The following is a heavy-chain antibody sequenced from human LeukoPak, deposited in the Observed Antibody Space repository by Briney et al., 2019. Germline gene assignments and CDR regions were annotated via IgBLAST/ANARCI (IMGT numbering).Heavy chain of an antibody. CDR3: ARSGTWDHIAVAGTQPHYMDV. Sequence: PGRSLRLSCAASGFTFSSYGMHWVRQAPGKGLEWVAVISYDGSNKYYADSVKGRFTISRDNSKNTLYLQMNSLRAEDTAVYYCARSGTWDHIAVAGTQPHYMDVWGKGTTVTVSS. V-gene: IGHV3-30*03. J-gene: IGHJ6*03. CDR2: ISYDGSNK. D-gene: IGHD6-19*01. CDR1: GFTFSSYG.